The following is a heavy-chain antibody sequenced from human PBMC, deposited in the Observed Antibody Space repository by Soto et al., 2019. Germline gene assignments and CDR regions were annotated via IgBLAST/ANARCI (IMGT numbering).Heavy chain of an antibody. Sequence: PSETLSLTCAVYGGSFGGYYWSWIRQPPGKGLEWIGEINHSGSTNYNPSLKSRVTISVDTSKNQFSLKLSSVTAADTAVYYCARGTMNKKWEPLGGYFDYSGQGTLVTVSS. V-gene: IGHV4-34*01. CDR1: GGSFGGYY. D-gene: IGHD1-26*01. CDR3: ARGTMNKKWEPLGGYFDY. J-gene: IGHJ4*02. CDR2: INHSGST.